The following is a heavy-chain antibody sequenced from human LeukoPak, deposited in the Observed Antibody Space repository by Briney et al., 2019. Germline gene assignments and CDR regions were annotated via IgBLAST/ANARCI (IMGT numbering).Heavy chain of an antibody. CDR2: IQYDGSNK. J-gene: IGHJ4*02. D-gene: IGHD3-22*01. V-gene: IGHV3-30*02. CDR1: GFTFSSYG. CDR3: ARVFARYYYDSSGYYHYFGY. Sequence: GGSLRLSCVASGFTFSSYGMHWVRQAPGKGLEWVAFIQYDGSNKYYADSVKGRFTDSRDNSENTLYLQINSLRAEDTAVYYCARVFARYYYDSSGYYHYFGYWGQGTLVTVSS.